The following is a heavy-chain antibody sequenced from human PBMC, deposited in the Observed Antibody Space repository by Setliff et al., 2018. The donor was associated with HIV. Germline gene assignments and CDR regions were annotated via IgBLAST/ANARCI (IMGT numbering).Heavy chain of an antibody. Sequence: PSETLSLTCAVYGGSFSGYCWSWIRQPPGKGLEWIGEIQHSGRINYNPSLRSRVTTSVDTSKNQFSLRLRSVTAADTAVYYCARDVLDLVISVYGFWGQGIPVTVS. D-gene: IGHD3-22*01. CDR3: ARDVLDLVISVYGF. CDR2: IQHSGRI. CDR1: GGSFSGYC. J-gene: IGHJ4*02. V-gene: IGHV4-34*01.